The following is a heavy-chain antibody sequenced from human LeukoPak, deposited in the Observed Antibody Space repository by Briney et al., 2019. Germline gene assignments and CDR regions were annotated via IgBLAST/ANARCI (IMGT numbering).Heavy chain of an antibody. J-gene: IGHJ5*02. CDR2: INHSGST. V-gene: IGHV4-34*01. Sequence: PSETLSLTCAVYGGSFSGYYWSWIRQPPGKGLEWIGEINHSGSTNYNPSLKSRVTISVDTSKNQFSLKLSSVTAADTAVYYCARVFVYCSGGSCYWGWFDPWGQGTLVTVSS. CDR1: GGSFSGYY. D-gene: IGHD2-15*01. CDR3: ARVFVYCSGGSCYWGWFDP.